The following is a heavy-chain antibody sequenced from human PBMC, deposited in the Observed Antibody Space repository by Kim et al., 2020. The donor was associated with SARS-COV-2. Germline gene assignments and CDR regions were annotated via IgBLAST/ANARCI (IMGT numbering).Heavy chain of an antibody. J-gene: IGHJ4*02. D-gene: IGHD1-26*01. V-gene: IGHV1-46*01. Sequence: PVGGSTSYAQKFQGRVTMTRDTSTSTVYMELSSLRSEDTAVYYCAREWGYWGQGTLVTVSS. CDR2: PVGGST. CDR3: AREWGY.